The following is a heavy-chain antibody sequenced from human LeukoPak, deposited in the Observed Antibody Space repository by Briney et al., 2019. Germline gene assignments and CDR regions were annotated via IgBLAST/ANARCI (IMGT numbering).Heavy chain of an antibody. CDR1: GGTFSSYA. D-gene: IGHD3-22*01. CDR3: ARDAYYYDSSGYTAEDY. J-gene: IGHJ4*02. Sequence: ASVKVSCKASGGTFSSYAISWVRQAPGQGLEWMGRIIPILGIANYAQKFQGRVTITVDKSTSTAYMELSSLRSEDTAVYYCARDAYYYDSSGYTAEDYRGQGTLVTVSS. CDR2: IIPILGIA. V-gene: IGHV1-69*04.